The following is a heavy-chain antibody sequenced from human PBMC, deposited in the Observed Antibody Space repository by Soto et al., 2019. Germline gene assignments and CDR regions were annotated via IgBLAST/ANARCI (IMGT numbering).Heavy chain of an antibody. J-gene: IGHJ6*02. D-gene: IGHD3-10*01. Sequence: QVQLVQSGAEVKKPGSSVKVSCKASGGTFSSYAISWVRQAPGQGLEWMGGIIPIFGTANYAQKFQGRVTITADESTSTAYMELSSLRSEDTAVYYCARPESYYGSGKSGHYYGMDVWGQGTTVTVSS. CDR3: ARPESYYGSGKSGHYYGMDV. CDR1: GGTFSSYA. CDR2: IIPIFGTA. V-gene: IGHV1-69*01.